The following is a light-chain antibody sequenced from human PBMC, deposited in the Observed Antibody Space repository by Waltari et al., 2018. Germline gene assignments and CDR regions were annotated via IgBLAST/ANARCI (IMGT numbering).Light chain of an antibody. V-gene: IGLV4-69*01. J-gene: IGLJ2*01. CDR2: LNSDGSH. CDR3: QTWGTGIVV. Sequence: QLVLTQSPSASASLGASVTLTCTLSSGHSSYAIAWHQQQPEKGPRYLMKLNSDGSHSNGGGIPDRFSGSSSGAERYLTISSLQSEDEADYYCQTWGTGIVVFGGGTKLTVL. CDR1: SGHSSYA.